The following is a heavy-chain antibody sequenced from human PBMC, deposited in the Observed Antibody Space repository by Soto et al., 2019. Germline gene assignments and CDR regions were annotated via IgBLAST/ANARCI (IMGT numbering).Heavy chain of an antibody. V-gene: IGHV3-7*03. J-gene: IGHJ4*02. Sequence: GGSLRLSCAASGFTFSSYWMRWVRQAQGKGMEWVANIKQDESEKYYVDSVNGRFTISRDNAKNSLYLQMKRLRAEDLDVYSCARDPSPQLVIGFFDYWGQGTLVTVSS. CDR2: IKQDESEK. CDR1: GFTFSSYW. CDR3: ARDPSPQLVIGFFDY. D-gene: IGHD1-1*01.